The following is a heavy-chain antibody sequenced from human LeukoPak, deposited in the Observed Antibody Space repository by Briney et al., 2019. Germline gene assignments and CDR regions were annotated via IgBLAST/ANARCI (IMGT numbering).Heavy chain of an antibody. CDR2: ISGSGGRT. CDR1: GFTLSSYW. D-gene: IGHD3-22*01. Sequence: GGSLRLSCAVSGFTLSSYWMHWVRQAPGKGLEWVSGISGSGGRTDYADSVKGRFTISRDNSKNTLHLQMNSLRAEDTAVYFCAKDSITMIFLFLFDYWGQGALVTVSS. V-gene: IGHV3-23*01. J-gene: IGHJ4*02. CDR3: AKDSITMIFLFLFDY.